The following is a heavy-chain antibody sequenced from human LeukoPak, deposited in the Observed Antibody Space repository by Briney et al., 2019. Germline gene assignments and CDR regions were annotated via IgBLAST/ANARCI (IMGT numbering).Heavy chain of an antibody. D-gene: IGHD4-23*01. CDR1: GYSFTSYW. CDR2: IDPSDSYT. V-gene: IGHV5-10-1*01. CDR3: ARRGDGGNLVDY. J-gene: IGHJ4*02. Sequence: GESLKISCKGSGYSFTSYWISWVRQLPGKGLEGMGRIDPSDSYTNYSPSFKGQVTISSDNSKSTLYLQGSSLTAADTAMYYCARRGDGGNLVDYWGWGPVIIVS.